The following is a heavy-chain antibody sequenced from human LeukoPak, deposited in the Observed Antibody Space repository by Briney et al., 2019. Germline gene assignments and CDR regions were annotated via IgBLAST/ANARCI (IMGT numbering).Heavy chain of an antibody. V-gene: IGHV4-59*01. CDR3: ARGRGAVAGRVV. D-gene: IGHD6-19*01. Sequence: SETLSLTCTVSGGSISSYYWSRIRQPPGKGLEWIGYIYYSGSTNYNPSLKSRVTISVDTSKNQFSLKLSSVTAADTAVYYCARGRGAVAGRVVWGQGTLVTVSS. J-gene: IGHJ4*02. CDR1: GGSISSYY. CDR2: IYYSGST.